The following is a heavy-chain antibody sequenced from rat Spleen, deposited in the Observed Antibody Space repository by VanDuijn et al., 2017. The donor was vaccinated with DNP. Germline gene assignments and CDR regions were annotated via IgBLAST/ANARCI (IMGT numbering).Heavy chain of an antibody. CDR2: ITYSGTT. Sequence: EVQLQESGSGLVKPSQSLSLTCSVPGYSITSDYWGWIRKFPVNKMDWIGHITYSGTTTYNPSLKSRISITRDTSKNHFFLQLNSVTTEDTATYYCARWTRYFDYWGQGVMVTVSS. V-gene: IGHV3-1*01. D-gene: IGHD1-7*01. CDR1: GYSITSDY. J-gene: IGHJ2*01. CDR3: ARWTRYFDY.